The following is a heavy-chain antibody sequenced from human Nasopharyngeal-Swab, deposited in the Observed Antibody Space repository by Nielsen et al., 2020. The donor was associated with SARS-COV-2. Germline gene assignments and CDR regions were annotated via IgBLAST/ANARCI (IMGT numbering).Heavy chain of an antibody. CDR1: GVSFSGYH. CDR2: ITRSGNT. V-gene: IGHV4-34*01. J-gene: IGHJ6*03. Sequence: SETLSLTCSLNGVSFSGYHWGWIRQSPGKRLEWIGDITRSGNTNYNPALKSRVIMSVATSKDEFSLKLTSVTAAATAIYFCARVNNGGGIVSASYSFFMDVWGKGTSVAVSS. D-gene: IGHD2-21*01. CDR3: ARVNNGGGIVSASYSFFMDV.